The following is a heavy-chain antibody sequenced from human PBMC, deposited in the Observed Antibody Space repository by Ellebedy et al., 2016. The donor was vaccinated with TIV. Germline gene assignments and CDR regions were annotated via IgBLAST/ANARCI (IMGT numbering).Heavy chain of an antibody. Sequence: GESLKISCAVSGFTFSNYWMSWARQAPGKGLEWVATIKQDGSEIHYVDSVKGRFTISRDNAKNSLYLQMNSLRVEDMALYYCARDAYPYAMDVWGQGTTVTVSS. CDR2: IKQDGSEI. V-gene: IGHV3-7*03. J-gene: IGHJ6*02. D-gene: IGHD2-2*02. CDR1: GFTFSNYW. CDR3: ARDAYPYAMDV.